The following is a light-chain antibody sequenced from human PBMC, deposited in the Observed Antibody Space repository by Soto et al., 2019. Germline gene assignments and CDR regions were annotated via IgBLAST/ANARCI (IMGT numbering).Light chain of an antibody. CDR2: GNS. CDR1: SSNIGAGYD. J-gene: IGLJ1*01. Sequence: QSVLTQPPSVSGAPGQRVTISCTGSSSNIGAGYDVHWYQQLPGTAPKLLIYGNSNRPSGVPDRFSGSKSGTSASLAITGLQAEDEADYYCSSYTSRSTRVFGTGTKVTVL. CDR3: SSYTSRSTRV. V-gene: IGLV1-40*01.